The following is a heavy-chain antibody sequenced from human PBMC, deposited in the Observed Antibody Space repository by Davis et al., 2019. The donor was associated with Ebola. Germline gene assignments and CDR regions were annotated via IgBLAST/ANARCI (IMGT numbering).Heavy chain of an antibody. Sequence: SLKISCVVSGFNSDEHGMHWVRQVPGKGLEWVSGISWNSGTIAYADSVKGRFTISRDNAKNSLYLQMNSLSTEDTALYYCVKDYSGWYEFFFDHWGQGTLVTVSS. V-gene: IGHV3-9*02. CDR3: VKDYSGWYEFFFDH. CDR1: GFNSDEHG. D-gene: IGHD6-19*01. CDR2: ISWNSGTI. J-gene: IGHJ4*02.